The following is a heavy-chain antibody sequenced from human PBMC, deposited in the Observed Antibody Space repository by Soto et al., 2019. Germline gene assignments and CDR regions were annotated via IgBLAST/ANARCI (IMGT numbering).Heavy chain of an antibody. CDR2: INPSGGST. J-gene: IGHJ2*01. D-gene: IGHD4-17*01. Sequence: QVQLVQSGAEVKKPGASVKVSCKASGYTFTSYYMHWVRQAPGQGLEWMGIINPSGGSTSYAQKFQGRVTMTRETATSTVYMELSSLSSEDTAVYYCARGYGYGDYARHWYFDLWGRGTLVTVSS. CDR1: GYTFTSYY. V-gene: IGHV1-46*03. CDR3: ARGYGYGDYARHWYFDL.